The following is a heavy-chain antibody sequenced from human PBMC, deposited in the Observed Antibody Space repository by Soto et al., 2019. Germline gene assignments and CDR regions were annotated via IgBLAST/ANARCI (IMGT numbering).Heavy chain of an antibody. CDR2: IYSGGRS. CDR1: GGSISSFY. J-gene: IGHJ4*02. CDR3: ARGSSRWDY. Sequence: SETLSLTCTVSGGSISSFYWSWIRQPAGKGLEWIGRIYSGGRSNYNPSLKSRVTMSVDTSKNQFSLRLSSVTAADTAMYYCARGSSRWDYWGQGTLVTVSS. D-gene: IGHD6-13*01. V-gene: IGHV4-4*07.